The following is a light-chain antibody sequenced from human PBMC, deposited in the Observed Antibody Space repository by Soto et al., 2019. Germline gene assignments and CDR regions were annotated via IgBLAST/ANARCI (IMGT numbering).Light chain of an antibody. CDR1: QSVSSSY. V-gene: IGKV3-20*01. J-gene: IGKJ1*01. Sequence: EIVLTQSPGTLSLSPGERATLSCRARQSVSSSYLAWYQQKPGQAPRLLIYGASSRATGIPDGFSGSGSGTDFTLTISRLEPEDFAVYYCQQYGSSPRTFGQGTKVDI. CDR3: QQYGSSPRT. CDR2: GAS.